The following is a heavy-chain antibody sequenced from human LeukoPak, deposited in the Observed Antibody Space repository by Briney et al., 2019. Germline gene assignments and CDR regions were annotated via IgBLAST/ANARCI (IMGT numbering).Heavy chain of an antibody. V-gene: IGHV3-21*04. CDR3: AKDMYSRSPLYIGSDY. J-gene: IGHJ4*02. Sequence: GGSLRLSCAASGFTFSSYSMNWVRQAPGKGLEWVSSISSSSSYIYYADSVKGRFTISRDNAKNSLYLQMNSLRAEDTALYYCAKDMYSRSPLYIGSDYWGQGTLVTVSS. CDR1: GFTFSSYS. D-gene: IGHD1-26*01. CDR2: ISSSSSYI.